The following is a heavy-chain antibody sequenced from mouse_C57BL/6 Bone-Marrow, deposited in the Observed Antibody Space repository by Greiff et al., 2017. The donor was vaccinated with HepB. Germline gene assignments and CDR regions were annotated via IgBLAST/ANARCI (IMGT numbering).Heavy chain of an antibody. CDR2: SRNKANDYTT. D-gene: IGHD1-1*02. V-gene: IGHV7-1*01. CDR3: ARDAPYYDYYAMDY. CDR1: GFTFSDFY. J-gene: IGHJ4*01. Sequence: EVKVVESGGGLVQSGRSLRLSCATSGFTFSDFYMEWVRQAPGKGLEWIAASRNKANDYTTEYSASVKGRFIVSRDTSQSILYLQMNALRAEDTAIYYCARDAPYYDYYAMDYWGQGTSVTVSS.